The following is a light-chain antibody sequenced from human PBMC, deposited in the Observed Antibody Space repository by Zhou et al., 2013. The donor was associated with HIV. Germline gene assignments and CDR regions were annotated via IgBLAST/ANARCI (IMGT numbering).Light chain of an antibody. CDR3: MQGTHWPRT. Sequence: DIVMTQSPLSLPVTPGEPASISCKSSQSLLHSDGYNYLDWYLQKPGQSPQLLIYLGSNRASGVPDRFSGGGSGADFTLKISRVEAEDVGVYYCMQGTHWPRTFGQGTKVE. CDR1: QSLLHSDGYNY. V-gene: IGKV2-28*01. CDR2: LGS. J-gene: IGKJ1*01.